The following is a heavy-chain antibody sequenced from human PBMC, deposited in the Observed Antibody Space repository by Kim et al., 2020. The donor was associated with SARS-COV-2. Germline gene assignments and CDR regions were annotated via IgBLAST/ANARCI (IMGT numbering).Heavy chain of an antibody. J-gene: IGHJ5*02. CDR1: GGSISSSSYY. D-gene: IGHD3-10*01. V-gene: IGHV4-39*01. CDR3: ARQADIVRGAPGNWFDP. Sequence: SETLSLTCTVSGGSISSSSYYWGWIRQPPGKGLEWIGSIYYSGSTYYNPSLKSRVTISVDTSKNQFSLKLSSVTAADTAVYYCARQADIVRGAPGNWFDPWGQGTLVTVSS. CDR2: IYYSGST.